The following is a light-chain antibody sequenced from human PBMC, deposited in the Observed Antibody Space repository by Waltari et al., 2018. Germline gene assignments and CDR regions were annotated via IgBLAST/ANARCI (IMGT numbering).Light chain of an antibody. CDR2: YDN. J-gene: IGLJ2*01. CDR1: NIGSKS. Sequence: SYVLTQPPSVSVAPGKTARITCGGNNIGSKSVHWYQQKPGQAPVLVIYYDNDRPSGIPERFSGSNSGNTATLTISRVEAGDEADYYCQVWDSSSDHPGVVFGGGTKLTVL. V-gene: IGLV3-21*04. CDR3: QVWDSSSDHPGVV.